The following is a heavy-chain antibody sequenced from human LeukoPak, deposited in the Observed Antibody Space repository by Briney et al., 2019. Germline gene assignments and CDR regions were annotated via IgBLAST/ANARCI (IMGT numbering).Heavy chain of an antibody. J-gene: IGHJ4*02. CDR1: GGSIYSSSYY. CDR2: IYFSGNT. D-gene: IGHD2-8*02. Sequence: SETLSLTCTVSGGSIYSSSYYWGWIRQPPGKGLEWIGTIYFSGNTYYNPSLKSRVSISVDASKNQFSLKLSSVTAADTAVYYCARRMLLGVDFDYWGQGTLVTVPS. CDR3: ARRMLLGVDFDY. V-gene: IGHV4-39*01.